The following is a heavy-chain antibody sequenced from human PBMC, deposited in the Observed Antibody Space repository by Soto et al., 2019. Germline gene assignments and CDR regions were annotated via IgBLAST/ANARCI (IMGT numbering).Heavy chain of an antibody. CDR2: IWYDGSNK. CDR1: GFTFSSYG. CDR3: AKDARERVPSHWFAP. J-gene: IGHJ5*02. Sequence: SLRLSCAASGFTFSSYGMHWVRQAPGKGLEWVAVIWYDGSNKYYADSVKGRFTISRDKSKNTLYLQMNSLRAEDTAVYYCAKDARERVPSHWFAPWGRGTLVIVSS. V-gene: IGHV3-33*03. D-gene: IGHD6-6*01.